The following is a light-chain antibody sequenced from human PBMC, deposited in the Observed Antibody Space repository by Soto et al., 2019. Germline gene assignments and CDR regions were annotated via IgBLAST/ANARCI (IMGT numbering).Light chain of an antibody. J-gene: IGKJ2*01. V-gene: IGKV3-20*01. CDR3: QQYSTPPFT. Sequence: EIVLTQSPGTLSLSPGEGATLSCGASQSVISDYLAWYQQKPGQPPRLLIFGASSRPTDIPDRFSGSGSGTDFTLTIARLEPEDFGVYYCQQYSTPPFTFGQGTKLEIK. CDR2: GAS. CDR1: QSVISDY.